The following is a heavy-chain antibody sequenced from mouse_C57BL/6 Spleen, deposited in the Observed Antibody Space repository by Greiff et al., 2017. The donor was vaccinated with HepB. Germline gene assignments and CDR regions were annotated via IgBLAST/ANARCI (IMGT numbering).Heavy chain of an antibody. J-gene: IGHJ3*01. CDR1: GYTFTDYE. CDR2: IDPETGGT. CDR3: TRKEDYGSWFAY. D-gene: IGHD1-1*01. V-gene: IGHV1-15*01. Sequence: QVQLQQSGAELVRPGASVTLSCKASGYTFTDYEMHWVKQTPVHGLEWIGAIDPETGGTAYNQKFKGKAILTADKSSSTAYMELRSLTSEDSAVYYCTRKEDYGSWFAYWGQGTLVTVSA.